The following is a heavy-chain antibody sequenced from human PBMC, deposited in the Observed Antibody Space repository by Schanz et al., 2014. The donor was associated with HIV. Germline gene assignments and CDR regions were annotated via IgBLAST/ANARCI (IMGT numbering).Heavy chain of an antibody. CDR2: MKYDGSQK. V-gene: IGHV3-7*03. CDR3: AKLGQVEWLDALDI. J-gene: IGHJ3*02. Sequence: QLLESGGGLVQPGGSLRLSCTASGISVTGDWMSWVRQAPGRGLEWVANMKYDGSQKYYADSVKGRFTISRDNYRNTLDLQMDSLRAEDTAVYYCAKLGQVEWLDALDIWGQGLMVTVSS. CDR1: GISVTGDW. D-gene: IGHD3-3*01.